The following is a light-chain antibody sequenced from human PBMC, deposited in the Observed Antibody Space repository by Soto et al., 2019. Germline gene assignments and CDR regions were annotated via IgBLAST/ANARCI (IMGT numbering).Light chain of an antibody. Sequence: QSALTQSASLSGSPGQSITISCTGTSSDVGSYNLVSWYQQHPGQAPKLMIYEVSKRPSGVSNRFSGSKSGNTASLTISGLQAEDEADYYCCSYAGSSTFPYVFGTGTKVTVL. CDR2: EVS. CDR1: SSDVGSYNL. CDR3: CSYAGSSTFPYV. V-gene: IGLV2-23*02. J-gene: IGLJ1*01.